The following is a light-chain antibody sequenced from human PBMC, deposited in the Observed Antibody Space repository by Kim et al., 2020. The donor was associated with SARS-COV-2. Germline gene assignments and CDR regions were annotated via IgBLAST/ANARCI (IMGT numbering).Light chain of an antibody. J-gene: IGKJ1*01. Sequence: SSGESATLSFRACQSVSSNWLAWYQPKPGHAPRLLIYGASSRATGIPDRFSGSGSGTDFTLTISRLEPEDCAVYYCQQYGNPPRTFGQGTKVEIK. CDR3: QQYGNPPRT. V-gene: IGKV3-20*01. CDR2: GAS. CDR1: QSVSSNW.